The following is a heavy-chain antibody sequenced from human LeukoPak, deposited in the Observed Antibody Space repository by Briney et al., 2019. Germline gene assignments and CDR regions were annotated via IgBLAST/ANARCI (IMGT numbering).Heavy chain of an antibody. CDR1: GGSISSSSYY. CDR2: IYYSGST. D-gene: IGHD3-10*01. J-gene: IGHJ4*02. V-gene: IGHV4-39*07. CDR3: ARSMVRGTFCYFDY. Sequence: PSETLSLTCTVSGGSISSSSYYWGWIRQPPGKGLEWIGSIYYSGSTYYNPSLKSRVTISVDTSKNQFSLKLSSVTAADTAVYYCARSMVRGTFCYFDYWGQGTLVTVSS.